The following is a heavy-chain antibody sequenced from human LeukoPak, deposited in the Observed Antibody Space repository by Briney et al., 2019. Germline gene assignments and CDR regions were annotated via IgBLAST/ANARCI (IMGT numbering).Heavy chain of an antibody. V-gene: IGHV3-7*01. CDR2: IKHDGSGR. Sequence: QPGGSLRLSCAASGFTFSDYSMTWVRQVPGKGLEWVANIKHDGSGRYYVDSVKGRFTISRDNARTSLYLQMNSLRAEDTAVYYCAKDVGHNWGQGALVTVFS. J-gene: IGHJ4*02. CDR1: GFTFSDYS. CDR3: AKDVGHN.